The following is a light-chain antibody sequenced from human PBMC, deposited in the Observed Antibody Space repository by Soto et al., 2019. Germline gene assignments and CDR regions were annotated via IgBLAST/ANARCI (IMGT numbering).Light chain of an antibody. Sequence: IVLTKSACILSLSPGERATLSCRASQSVSSYLAWYQQKPGQAPRLLIYGASTRATGIPARFSGSGSGTEFTLTISSLQSEDFAVYYCQQYNNWPPWTFGQGTKVDIK. V-gene: IGKV3-15*01. J-gene: IGKJ1*01. CDR2: GAS. CDR3: QQYNNWPPWT. CDR1: QSVSSY.